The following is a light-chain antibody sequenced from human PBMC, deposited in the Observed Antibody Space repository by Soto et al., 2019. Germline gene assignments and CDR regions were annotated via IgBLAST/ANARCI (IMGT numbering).Light chain of an antibody. CDR2: DAS. Sequence: DIQMTQSPSTLSASIGGRITITCLASQSIGRWLAWYQQKPGKAPNLLIYDASSLQSGVPSRFSGSGSGTEFTLTISSLQPDDFATYSCQQYNSYSWTFGQGTKVDIK. V-gene: IGKV1-5*01. CDR3: QQYNSYSWT. CDR1: QSIGRW. J-gene: IGKJ1*01.